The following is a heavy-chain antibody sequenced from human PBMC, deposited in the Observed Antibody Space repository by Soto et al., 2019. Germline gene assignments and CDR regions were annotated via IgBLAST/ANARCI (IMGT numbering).Heavy chain of an antibody. V-gene: IGHV3-21*04. J-gene: IGHJ3*02. CDR1: GFTFSSYS. Sequence: GGSLRLSCAASGFTFSSYSMNWVRQAPGKGLEWVSSISGSSSYTYYADSVKGRFTISRDNAKNTLYLQMNSLRAEDTAVYYCAIPRYDFWSGSDAIHIWGQGIMVTVSS. CDR2: ISGSSSYT. CDR3: AIPRYDFWSGSDAIHI. D-gene: IGHD3-3*01.